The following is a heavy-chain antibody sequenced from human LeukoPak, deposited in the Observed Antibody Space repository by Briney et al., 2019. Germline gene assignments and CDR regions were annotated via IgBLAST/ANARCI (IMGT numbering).Heavy chain of an antibody. CDR1: GFSFGKYW. D-gene: IGHD3/OR15-3a*01. CDR3: ARDQYDTWSRRGNFDS. CDR2: IKLDGSEK. V-gene: IGHV3-7*03. J-gene: IGHJ4*02. Sequence: GGSLRLSCVASGFSFGKYWMSWVRQAPGKGLEWVANIKLDGSEKNYVDSVKGRFTISRDNTKNSLYLQMNSLRAEGTAVFYCARDQYDTWSRRGNFDSWGQGTLVIVSS.